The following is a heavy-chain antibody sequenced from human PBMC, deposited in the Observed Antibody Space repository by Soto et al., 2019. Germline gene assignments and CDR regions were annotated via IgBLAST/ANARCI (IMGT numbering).Heavy chain of an antibody. CDR3: ARPTDFYYYAMDV. J-gene: IGHJ6*02. V-gene: IGHV1-18*01. CDR2: ISGYNGNT. Sequence: ASVKVSCKASGYTFTSFGINWVRQAPGQGLEWMGWISGYNGNTNYAQNLQDRVTMTRDTSTSTAYMELRSLRSDDTAVYYCARPTDFYYYAMDVWGQGTPVTVSS. CDR1: GYTFTSFG.